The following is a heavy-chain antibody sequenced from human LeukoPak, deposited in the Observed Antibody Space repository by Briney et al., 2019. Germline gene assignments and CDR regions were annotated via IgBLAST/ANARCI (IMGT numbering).Heavy chain of an antibody. J-gene: IGHJ3*02. CDR2: IYRGGST. CDR3: ARGGAYGSGNHYRGGAFDI. Sequence: SGGSLRLSCATSGFSVSDNYVTWVRQAPGKGLERVSVIYRGGSTYYADSVKGRFTISRDNSKNLVYLQMNSLRVEDTAVYYCARGGAYGSGNHYRGGAFDIWGQGTMVTVSS. V-gene: IGHV3-53*01. D-gene: IGHD3-10*01. CDR1: GFSVSDNY.